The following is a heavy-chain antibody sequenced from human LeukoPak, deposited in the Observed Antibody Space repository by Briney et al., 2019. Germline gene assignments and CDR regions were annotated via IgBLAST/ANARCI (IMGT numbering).Heavy chain of an antibody. Sequence: PGGSLRLSCAASGFTFSHYLMHWVRQAPGKGLVWVSRINSDESNTNSYADSVKGRFIISRDNAKNTPYLQMNSLRAEDTAVYFCGRGGNGIDIWGQGTTVIVSS. CDR2: INSDESNT. CDR1: GFTFSHYL. CDR3: GRGGNGIDI. D-gene: IGHD2-8*01. J-gene: IGHJ3*02. V-gene: IGHV3-74*01.